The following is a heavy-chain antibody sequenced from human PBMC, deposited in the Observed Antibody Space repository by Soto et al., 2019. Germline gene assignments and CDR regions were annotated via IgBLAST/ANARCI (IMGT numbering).Heavy chain of an antibody. CDR1: GFTFSSYG. D-gene: IGHD3-10*01. Sequence: GGSLRLSCAASGFTFSSYGMHWVRQAPGKGLEWVAVISYEGSNKYYADSVKGRFTISRDNSKNTLYLQMNSLRAEDTVVYYFAKYGFFYGSGSYLPLGYYYYGMDVWGQGTTVTVSS. V-gene: IGHV3-30*18. J-gene: IGHJ6*02. CDR3: AKYGFFYGSGSYLPLGYYYYGMDV. CDR2: ISYEGSNK.